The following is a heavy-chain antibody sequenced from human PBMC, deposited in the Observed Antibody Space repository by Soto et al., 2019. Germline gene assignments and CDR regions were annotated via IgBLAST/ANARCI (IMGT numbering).Heavy chain of an antibody. Sequence: GGSLRLSCAASGFTFSSYGMHWVRQAPGKGLEWVAVISYDGSNKYYADSVKGRFTISRDNSKNTPYLQMNSLRAEDTAVYYCAKETDYYDSSGYYYYFDYWGQETLVTVSS. D-gene: IGHD3-22*01. CDR2: ISYDGSNK. CDR1: GFTFSSYG. CDR3: AKETDYYDSSGYYYYFDY. J-gene: IGHJ4*02. V-gene: IGHV3-30*18.